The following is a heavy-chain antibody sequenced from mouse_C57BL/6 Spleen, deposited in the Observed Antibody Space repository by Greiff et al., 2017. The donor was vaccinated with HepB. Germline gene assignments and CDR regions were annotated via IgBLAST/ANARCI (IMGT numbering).Heavy chain of an antibody. CDR1: GYTFTSYG. D-gene: IGHD1-1*01. J-gene: IGHJ2*01. V-gene: IGHV1-81*01. CDR2: IYPRSGNT. Sequence: VQLQQSGAELARPGASVKLSCKASGYTFTSYGISWVKQRTGQGLEWIGEIYPRSGNTYYNEKFKGKATRTADKSSSTAYMELRSLTSEDSAVYFCARRGYGSSYDYWGQGTTLTVSS. CDR3: ARRGYGSSYDY.